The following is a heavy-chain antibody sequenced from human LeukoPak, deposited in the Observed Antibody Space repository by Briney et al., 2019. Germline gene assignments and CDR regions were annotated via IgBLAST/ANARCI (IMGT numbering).Heavy chain of an antibody. CDR1: GFTFSDYW. D-gene: IGHD4-17*01. CDR2: ISGSATST. Sequence: PGGSLRLSCAASGFTFSDYWMSWVRQTPGKGLGWVSAISGSATSTYYADSVKGRFTISRDNSKNTLYLQMNSLRAEDTAVYYCAKDLGRGFAVTTGEGFDYWGQGTLVTVSS. CDR3: AKDLGRGFAVTTGEGFDY. V-gene: IGHV3-23*01. J-gene: IGHJ4*02.